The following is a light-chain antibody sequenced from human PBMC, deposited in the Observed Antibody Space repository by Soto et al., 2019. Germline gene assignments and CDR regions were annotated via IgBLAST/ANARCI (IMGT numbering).Light chain of an antibody. Sequence: EIVMTQSPATLSVSPGERATLSCRASQSISSNLAWYQQKPGQAPRLLIYFASTRATGIPARFSGSGSGTEFTLTISSLQSEDFAVYYCQQYNNWPQTFGQGTKVETK. CDR2: FAS. V-gene: IGKV3-15*01. CDR1: QSISSN. CDR3: QQYNNWPQT. J-gene: IGKJ1*01.